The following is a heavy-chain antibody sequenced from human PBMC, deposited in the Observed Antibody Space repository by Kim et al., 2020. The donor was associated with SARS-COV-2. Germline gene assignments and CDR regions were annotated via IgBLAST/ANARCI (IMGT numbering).Heavy chain of an antibody. CDR2: DGGTT. V-gene: IGHV3-15*01. CDR3: TRYSSGWS. Sequence: DGGTTDYAAPVKGRFSISRDDSKNTLYLQMNSRKTEDTAVYYCTRYSSGWSWGQGTMVTVSS. J-gene: IGHJ3*01. D-gene: IGHD6-19*01.